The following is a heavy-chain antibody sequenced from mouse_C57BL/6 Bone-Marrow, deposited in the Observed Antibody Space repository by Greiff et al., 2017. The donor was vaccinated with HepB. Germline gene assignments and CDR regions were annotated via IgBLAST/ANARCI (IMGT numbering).Heavy chain of an antibody. J-gene: IGHJ2*01. CDR1: GYAFSSYW. Sequence: VQLQESGAELARPGASVKISCKASGYAFSSYWMNWVKQRPGKGLEWIGQIYPGAGDTNYNGKFKGKATLTTDTSSSTAYRQLSSLTSEDSAVYFCARGVYWGQGTTLTVSS. CDR3: ARGVY. CDR2: IYPGAGDT. V-gene: IGHV1-80*01.